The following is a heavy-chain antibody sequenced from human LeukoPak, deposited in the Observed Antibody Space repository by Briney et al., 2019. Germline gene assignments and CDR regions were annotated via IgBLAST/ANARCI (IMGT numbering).Heavy chain of an antibody. D-gene: IGHD6-19*01. CDR2: IFYSAST. CDR3: ARGRTSGGYPHFDS. V-gene: IGHV4-61*10. Sequence: SQTLSLTCTVSGDSISSGNNYWTWIRQPAGKGLEWIAYIFYSASTNYNPSLKSRATITVDTSKNQFSLNLRSVTAADMAVYYCARGRTSGGYPHFDSWGQGIQVTVSS. CDR1: GDSISSGNNY. J-gene: IGHJ4*02.